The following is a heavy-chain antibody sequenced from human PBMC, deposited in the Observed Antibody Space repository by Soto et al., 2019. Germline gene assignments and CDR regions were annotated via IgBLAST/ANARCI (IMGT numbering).Heavy chain of an antibody. CDR2: INPDNGTT. D-gene: IGHD2-8*02. CDR1: GFTFRDNL. Sequence: QVQLVQSGAEVRKPGASVNISCRSSGFTFRDNLINWVRQAPGQSLAWVCWINPDNGTTRYSQTFQGRVTISRHSSASIAYVEVTDLTSEDTAVYDCARDILSVGPRANDALDVGGQGTMVIVSS. J-gene: IGHJ3*01. CDR3: ARDILSVGPRANDALDV. V-gene: IGHV1-3*01.